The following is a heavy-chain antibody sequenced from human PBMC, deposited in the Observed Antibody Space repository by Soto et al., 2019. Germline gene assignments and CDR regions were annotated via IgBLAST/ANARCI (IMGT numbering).Heavy chain of an antibody. CDR3: AKDALAYGGNFRVDY. CDR2: ISYDGSNK. D-gene: IGHD4-17*01. J-gene: IGHJ4*02. V-gene: IGHV3-30*18. CDR1: GFTFSSYG. Sequence: QVQLVESGGGVVQPGRSLRLSCAASGFTFSSYGMHWVRQAPGKGLEWVAVISYDGSNKYYAYSVKGRFTISRDNSKNTLYLQMNSLRADDTAVYYCAKDALAYGGNFRVDYWGQGTLVTVSS.